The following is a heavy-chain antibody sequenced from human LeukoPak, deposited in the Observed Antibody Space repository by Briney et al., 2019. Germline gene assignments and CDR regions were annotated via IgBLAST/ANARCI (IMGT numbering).Heavy chain of an antibody. CDR1: GVSISSYY. D-gene: IGHD3-22*01. CDR2: IYYSGST. J-gene: IGHJ4*02. V-gene: IGHV4-59*01. CDR3: AGGVVITIFDS. Sequence: SETLSLTCTVSGVSISSYYLSWIRQPPGKGLEWIGYIYYSGSTNYNPSLKSRVTISGDTYNNQCSLKLRTVTAADAAVDYSAGGVVITIFDSWGPGTLVTVSS.